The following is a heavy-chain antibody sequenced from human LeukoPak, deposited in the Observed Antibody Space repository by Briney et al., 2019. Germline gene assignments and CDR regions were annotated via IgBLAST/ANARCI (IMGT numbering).Heavy chain of an antibody. CDR1: GYTFTSYY. V-gene: IGHV1-46*01. CDR3: AGSTTAMVTCDY. J-gene: IGHJ4*02. Sequence: ASVKVSCKASGYTFTSYYMHWVRQAPGRGLEWMGIINPSGGSTSYAQKFQGRVTMTRDMSTSTVYMELSSLRSEDTAVYYCAGSTTAMVTCDYWGQGTLVTVSS. D-gene: IGHD5-18*01. CDR2: INPSGGST.